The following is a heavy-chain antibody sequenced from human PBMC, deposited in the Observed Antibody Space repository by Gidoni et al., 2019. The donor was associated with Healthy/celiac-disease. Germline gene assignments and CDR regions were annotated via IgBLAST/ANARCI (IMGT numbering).Heavy chain of an antibody. V-gene: IGHV4-39*01. J-gene: IGHJ5*02. CDR2: IYYSGST. CDR1: GGSISRRSYY. Sequence: QLQLQESGPGLVKPSETLSLHCTVSGGSISRRSYYWGWFRQPPGKGLEWIGSIYYSGSTSYNPSLKIRVTISVDTSKNQFSLKLSSVTAADTAVYYCARLELQVRRRWFDPWGQGTLVTVSS. CDR3: ARLELQVRRRWFDP. D-gene: IGHD1-7*01.